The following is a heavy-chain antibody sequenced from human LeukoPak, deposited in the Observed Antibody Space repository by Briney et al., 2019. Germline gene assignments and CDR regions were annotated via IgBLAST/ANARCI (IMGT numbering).Heavy chain of an antibody. Sequence: GGPLRFSCAASELTFIGPGINWFRKASGKGLKCLARIGRQGDSDATRYAASLKGKFTISRVDSRNTAYLQMNSLKTEDTAVYYCAGDYNFLTGLNYWGQGTLVTVSS. CDR2: IGRQGDSDAT. D-gene: IGHD3-9*01. CDR1: ELTFIGPG. J-gene: IGHJ4*02. V-gene: IGHV3-73*01. CDR3: AGDYNFLTGLNY.